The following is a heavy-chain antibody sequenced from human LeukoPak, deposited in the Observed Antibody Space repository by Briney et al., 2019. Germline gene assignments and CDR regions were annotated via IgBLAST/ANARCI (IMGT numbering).Heavy chain of an antibody. J-gene: IGHJ6*03. CDR2: ISYDGSNK. V-gene: IGHV3-30-3*01. CDR1: GFTFSSYA. CDR3: ARGVVGATRSYYYMDV. D-gene: IGHD1-26*01. Sequence: PGGSLRLSCAASGFTFSSYAMHWVRQAPGKGLEWVAVISYDGSNKYYADSVKGRFTIPRDNSKNTLYLQMNSLRAEDTAVYYCARGVVGATRSYYYMDVWGKGTTVTVSS.